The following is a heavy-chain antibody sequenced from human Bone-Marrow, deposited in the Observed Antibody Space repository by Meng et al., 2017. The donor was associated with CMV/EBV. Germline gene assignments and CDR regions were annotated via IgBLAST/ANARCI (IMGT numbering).Heavy chain of an antibody. Sequence: GGSLRLSCAASGFTFSRFWMSWVRQAPGKGLEWVANIKEDGSDKYYVDSVKGRFTISRDNAKNSLYLQMNSLRAEDTAVYYCARDQGTYILRFLGGSYYFDSWGQGHLV. D-gene: IGHD3-3*01. J-gene: IGHJ4*02. CDR1: GFTFSRFW. CDR2: IKEDGSDK. CDR3: ARDQGTYILRFLGGSYYFDS. V-gene: IGHV3-7*01.